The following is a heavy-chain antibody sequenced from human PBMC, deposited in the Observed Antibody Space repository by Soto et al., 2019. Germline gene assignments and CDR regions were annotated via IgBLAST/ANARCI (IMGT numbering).Heavy chain of an antibody. CDR2: ISSSSSSI. D-gene: IGHD6-6*01. CDR1: GFTFSSYS. V-gene: IGHV3-48*01. CDR3: PNKKYGSSRILSYNWFDP. J-gene: IGHJ5*02. Sequence: EVQLVESGGGLVQPGGSLRLSCAASGFTFSSYSMNWVRQAPGKGLEWVSYISSSSSSIYYADSVKGRFTISRDNAKNSQYLQMNSRRAEEMAVYYCPNKKYGSSRILSYNWFDPCGQGTMVTVSS.